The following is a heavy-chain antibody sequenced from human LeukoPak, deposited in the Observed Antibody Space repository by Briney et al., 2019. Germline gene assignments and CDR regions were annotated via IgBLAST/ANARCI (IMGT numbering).Heavy chain of an antibody. CDR1: GSTFSRYW. Sequence: SGGSLRLSCAASGSTFSRYWMHWARQAPGKGLVWVSRVKSDGSDTIYADSVKGRSTISRDNAKNTLYLQMDSLRAEDTAVYYCTTGIGNYYYYWGQGTLVTVAS. J-gene: IGHJ4*02. V-gene: IGHV3-74*01. CDR3: TTGIGNYYYY. D-gene: IGHD3-10*01. CDR2: VKSDGSDT.